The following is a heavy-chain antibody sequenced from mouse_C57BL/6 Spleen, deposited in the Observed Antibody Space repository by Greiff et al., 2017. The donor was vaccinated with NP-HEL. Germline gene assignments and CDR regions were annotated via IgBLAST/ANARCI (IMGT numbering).Heavy chain of an antibody. J-gene: IGHJ2*01. CDR3: ARGPITTVLFDY. CDR2: IYPRSGNT. Sequence: VKLVESGAELARPGASVKLSCKASGYTFTSYGISWVKQRTGQGLEWIGEIYPRSGNTYYNEKFKGKATLTADKSSSTAYMELRSLTSEDSAVYFCARGPITTVLFDYWGQGTTLTVSS. CDR1: GYTFTSYG. D-gene: IGHD1-1*01. V-gene: IGHV1-81*01.